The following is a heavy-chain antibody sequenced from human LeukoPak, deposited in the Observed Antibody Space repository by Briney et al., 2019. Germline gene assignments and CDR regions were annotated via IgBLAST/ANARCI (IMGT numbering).Heavy chain of an antibody. CDR1: GGSISSGSYY. Sequence: SQTLSLTCTVSGGSISSGSYYWSWIRQPAGKGLEWIGRIYTSGSTNYNPSLKSRVTISVDTSKNQFSLKLSSVTAADTAVYYCAREVRYFDWLLGDYYYYYMDVWGKGTTVTISS. J-gene: IGHJ6*03. CDR3: AREVRYFDWLLGDYYYYYMDV. V-gene: IGHV4-61*02. CDR2: IYTSGST. D-gene: IGHD3-9*01.